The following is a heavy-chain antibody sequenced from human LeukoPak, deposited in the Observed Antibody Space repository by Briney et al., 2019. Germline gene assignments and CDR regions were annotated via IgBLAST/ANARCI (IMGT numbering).Heavy chain of an antibody. J-gene: IGHJ6*02. CDR1: GFTFSSYW. V-gene: IGHV3-7*03. D-gene: IGHD3-16*01. Sequence: GGSLRPSCAASGFTFSSYWMNWARPAPGKGLEWVASINHNGNVNYYVDSVKGRFTISRDNAKNSLYLQMSNLRAEDTAVYFCARGGGLDVWGQGATVTVSS. CDR3: ARGGGLDV. CDR2: INHNGNVN.